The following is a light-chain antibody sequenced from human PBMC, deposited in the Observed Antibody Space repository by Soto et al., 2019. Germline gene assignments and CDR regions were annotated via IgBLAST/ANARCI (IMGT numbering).Light chain of an antibody. CDR2: GAS. J-gene: IGKJ1*01. CDR3: KKYKNWPRK. V-gene: IGKV3-15*01. CDR1: ESLDIN. Sequence: EIVLTQSPATLSVSPGERVTLSCRASESLDINVACYQQKAGQAPRTPIYGASTRATDMPGTFRGRGSGTGFTLPIRSLQSEEFAVYYCKKYKNWPRKFGQGTKVDI.